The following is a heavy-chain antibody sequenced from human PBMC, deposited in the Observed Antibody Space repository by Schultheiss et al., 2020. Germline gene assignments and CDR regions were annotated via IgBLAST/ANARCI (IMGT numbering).Heavy chain of an antibody. D-gene: IGHD3-22*01. CDR2: IYYSGST. V-gene: IGHV4-30-4*08. CDR1: GGSISSSNW. CDR3: ARGDPYYYDSSGYSH. Sequence: SQTLSLTCAVSGGSISSSNWWSWIRQPPGSGLECLGYIYYSGSTYYNPSLKSRVTISVDTSKNQFSLKLSSVTAADTAVYYCARGDPYYYDSSGYSHWGQGTLVTVSS. J-gene: IGHJ4*02.